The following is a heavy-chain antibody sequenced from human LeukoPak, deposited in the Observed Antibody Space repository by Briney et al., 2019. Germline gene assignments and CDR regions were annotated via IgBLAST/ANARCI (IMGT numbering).Heavy chain of an antibody. CDR1: AYSISSGYY. J-gene: IGHJ4*02. CDR2: IYHSGST. Sequence: MTSETLSLTCTVSAYSISSGYYWGWIRQPPGKGLEWIGSIYHSGSTNYNPSLKSRVTMSVDTSKNQFSLKLSSVTAADTAVYYCARARIAVAGSYYFDYWGQGTLVTVSS. D-gene: IGHD6-19*01. CDR3: ARARIAVAGSYYFDY. V-gene: IGHV4-38-2*02.